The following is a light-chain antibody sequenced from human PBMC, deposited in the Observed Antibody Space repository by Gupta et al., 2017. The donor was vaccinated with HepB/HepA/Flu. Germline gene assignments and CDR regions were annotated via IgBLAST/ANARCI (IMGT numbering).Light chain of an antibody. Sequence: QSGLTQPASVSGSPGQSITISCTGTNSDIGFYNYVSWYHQHPGKVPKLLIYDVSNRRAGVSHRCSGSNSGNTAALTTSGLQAEDEAFYYCSSSSNSESRDYVFGGGTKLTVL. J-gene: IGLJ2*01. V-gene: IGLV2-14*03. CDR3: SSSSNSESRDYV. CDR1: NSDIGFYNY. CDR2: DVS.